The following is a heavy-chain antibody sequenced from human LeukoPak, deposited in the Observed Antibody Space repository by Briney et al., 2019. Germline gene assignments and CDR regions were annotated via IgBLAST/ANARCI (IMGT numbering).Heavy chain of an antibody. J-gene: IGHJ4*02. Sequence: PSETLSLTCTVSGDSFTNTDFFWGWVRQPPGKGLEWIANIDDSGRIYSNPSLRSQFTRSRDTSKNQFSLKVTSVPAADTAVYYCARLDGSLAHISGSYPDFWGQGILVTVSS. V-gene: IGHV4-39*01. CDR2: IDDSGRI. D-gene: IGHD3-10*01. CDR1: GDSFTNTDFF. CDR3: ARLDGSLAHISGSYPDF.